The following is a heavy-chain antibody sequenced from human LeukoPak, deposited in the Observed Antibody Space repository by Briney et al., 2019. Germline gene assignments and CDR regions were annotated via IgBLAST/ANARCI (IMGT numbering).Heavy chain of an antibody. Sequence: SVKVSCKASGDTIDNYVIAWVRQAPGQGLEWMGGIIPIFGTANSAQKFQGRVTLTADKSASTVYMELNRLRSEDTAVYYCASGQLAEMYYYYGMDVWGKGTTVTVSS. CDR3: ASGQLAEMYYYYGMDV. V-gene: IGHV1-69*06. J-gene: IGHJ6*04. CDR2: IIPIFGTA. CDR1: GDTIDNYV. D-gene: IGHD1-1*01.